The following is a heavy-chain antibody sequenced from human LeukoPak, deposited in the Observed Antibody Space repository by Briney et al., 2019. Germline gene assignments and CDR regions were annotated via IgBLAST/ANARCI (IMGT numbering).Heavy chain of an antibody. CDR3: ARDRTRLGGYYFDY. V-gene: IGHV4-59*01. CDR1: GGSISSYY. CDR2: IYYSGST. J-gene: IGHJ4*02. D-gene: IGHD3-10*01. Sequence: SETLSLTCTVSGGSISSYYWSWIRQPPGKGLEWIGYIYYSGSTNYNPSLESRVTMSVDTSKNQFSLKLSSVTAADTAVYYCARDRTRLGGYYFDYWGQGTLVTVSS.